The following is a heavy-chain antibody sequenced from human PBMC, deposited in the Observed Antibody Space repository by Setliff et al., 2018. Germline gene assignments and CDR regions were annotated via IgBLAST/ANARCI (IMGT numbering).Heavy chain of an antibody. V-gene: IGHV1-18*01. Sequence: ASVKVSCKASGYIFTDYGVSWVRRAPGQGPEWMGWISAYSGETNYAQIFQGRVTMTTDTPTSTAYMELRSLTSDDTAVYYCARGRTLRHFDWPTAFDYWGLGTLVTAPQ. J-gene: IGHJ4*02. D-gene: IGHD3-9*01. CDR3: ARGRTLRHFDWPTAFDY. CDR1: GYIFTDYG. CDR2: ISAYSGET.